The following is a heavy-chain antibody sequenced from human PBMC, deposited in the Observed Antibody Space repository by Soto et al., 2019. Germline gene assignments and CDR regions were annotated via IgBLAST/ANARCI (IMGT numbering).Heavy chain of an antibody. V-gene: IGHV3-48*03. Sequence: DVQLVESGGDMVQPGGSLRLSCAASGFTFRNFEMNWVRQVPGKGLEWISYISSSGSKTYYAESVKGRFTISRDKAEDSHLRQMNSLRVEDSGIYFYARDSISAPNWFDPWGQGTRVIVSS. CDR2: ISSSGSKT. J-gene: IGHJ5*02. CDR3: ARDSISAPNWFDP. CDR1: GFTFRNFE. D-gene: IGHD1-20*01.